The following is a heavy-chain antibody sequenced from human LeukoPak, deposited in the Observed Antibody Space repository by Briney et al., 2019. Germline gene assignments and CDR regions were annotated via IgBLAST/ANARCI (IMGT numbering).Heavy chain of an antibody. J-gene: IGHJ3*02. CDR2: ISSDGSRT. V-gene: IGHV3-74*01. CDR1: AFTFSNHW. CDR3: VRDGMVIPYAFDI. Sequence: GGSLRLSCAASAFTFSNHWMHWVGQAPGKGLVWVSDISSDGSRTFYADSVKGRFIISRHNAKNTFYLQMNSLRAEDTAVYYCVRDGMVIPYAFDIWGQGTMVTVSS. D-gene: IGHD2-21*01.